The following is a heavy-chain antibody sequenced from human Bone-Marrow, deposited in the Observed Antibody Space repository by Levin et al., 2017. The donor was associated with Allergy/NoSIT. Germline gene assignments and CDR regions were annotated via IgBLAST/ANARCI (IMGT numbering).Heavy chain of an antibody. CDR1: GVSISNLY. Sequence: SETLSLTCTVSGVSISNLYWSWIRQTPGKGLEWIGYIYSSGTTDYNPSLKSRVTFLVDTSKNQFSLRMTSVSAADTAVYYCARMKGCGVVITPSYNWFDPWGQGILVTVSS. V-gene: IGHV4-59*11. CDR3: ARMKGCGVVITPSYNWFDP. CDR2: IYSSGTT. J-gene: IGHJ5*02. D-gene: IGHD3-3*01.